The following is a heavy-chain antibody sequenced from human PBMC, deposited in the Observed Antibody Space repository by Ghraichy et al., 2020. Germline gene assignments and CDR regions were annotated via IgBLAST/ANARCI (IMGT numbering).Heavy chain of an antibody. J-gene: IGHJ4*02. CDR2: IKSKNDGGTT. D-gene: IGHD3-16*02. Sequence: GGSLRLSCEASGFTFNYAWLSWVRQALGKGLEWIARIKSKNDGGTTDYSAPVTGRFTISRDDSKNTLYLQMNSLRMDDTAVYFCASDSGGWGGVIFYWGQGTLATGSS. CDR3: ASDSGGWGGVIFY. V-gene: IGHV3-15*01. CDR1: GFTFNYAW.